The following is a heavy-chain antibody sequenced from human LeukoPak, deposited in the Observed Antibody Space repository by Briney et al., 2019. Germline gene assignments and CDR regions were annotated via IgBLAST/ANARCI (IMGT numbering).Heavy chain of an antibody. V-gene: IGHV3-33*08. J-gene: IGHJ4*02. CDR3: AREGRWLQFLGTGYYFDY. CDR1: GFTFSSYG. D-gene: IGHD5-24*01. CDR2: IWYDGSNK. Sequence: KPGGSLRLSCAASGFTFSSYGMHWVRQAPGKGLEWVAVIWYDGSNKYYADPVKGRFTISRDNSKNTLYLQMNSLRAEDTAVYYCAREGRWLQFLGTGYYFDYWGQGTLVTVSS.